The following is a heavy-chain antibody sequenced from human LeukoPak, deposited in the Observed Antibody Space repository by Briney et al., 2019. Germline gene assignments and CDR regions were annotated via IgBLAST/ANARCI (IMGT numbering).Heavy chain of an antibody. V-gene: IGHV3-20*04. D-gene: IGHD3-22*01. CDR2: INWIGGST. CDR1: GFTFDDYG. J-gene: IGHJ3*02. CDR3: ARADSSGYYYAFDI. Sequence: GGSLRLSCAASGFTFDDYGMSWVRQAPGKGLEWVSGINWIGGSTGYADSVKGRFTISRDNAKNSLYLQMNSLRAEDTALYYCARADSSGYYYAFDIWGQGTMVTVSS.